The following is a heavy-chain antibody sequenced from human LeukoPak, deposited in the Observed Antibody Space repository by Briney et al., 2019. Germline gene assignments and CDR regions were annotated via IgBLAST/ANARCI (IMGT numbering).Heavy chain of an antibody. V-gene: IGHV4-38-2*02. CDR3: ARELEIGHTEDGEVWFDP. J-gene: IGHJ5*02. Sequence: SETLSLTCTVSGYSISSGYYWGWIRQPPGKGLEWIGSIYHSGSTYYNPSLKSRVTISVDTSKNQFSLKLSSVTAADTAVYYCARELEIGHTEDGEVWFDPWGQGTLVTVSS. CDR1: GYSISSGYY. D-gene: IGHD5-24*01. CDR2: IYHSGST.